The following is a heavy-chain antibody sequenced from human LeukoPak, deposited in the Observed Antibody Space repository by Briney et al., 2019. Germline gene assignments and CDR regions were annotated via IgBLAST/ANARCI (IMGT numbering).Heavy chain of an antibody. D-gene: IGHD2-2*01. CDR3: AKYQADNDAFDI. Sequence: GGSLRLSCAASGFTFSSYGMHWVRQAPGKGLEWVSAISGSGGSTYYADSVKGRFTISRDNSKNTLYLQMNSLRAEDTAVYYCAKYQADNDAFDIWGQGTMVTVSS. CDR2: ISGSGGST. CDR1: GFTFSSYG. J-gene: IGHJ3*02. V-gene: IGHV3-23*01.